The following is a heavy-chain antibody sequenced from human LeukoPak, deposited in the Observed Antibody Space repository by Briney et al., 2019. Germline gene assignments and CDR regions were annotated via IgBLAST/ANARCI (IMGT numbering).Heavy chain of an antibody. D-gene: IGHD6-6*01. CDR3: ARALVPSSWATGSDP. Sequence: GASVKVSCKASGYTFSDYYIHWVRQAPGQGLEWMGWIDPNSGGTNYAQNFQGRATMTRDTSISTAYMELNSLTSDDTAVYYCARALVPSSWATGSDPWGQGTLVTVSS. J-gene: IGHJ5*02. CDR2: IDPNSGGT. V-gene: IGHV1-2*02. CDR1: GYTFSDYY.